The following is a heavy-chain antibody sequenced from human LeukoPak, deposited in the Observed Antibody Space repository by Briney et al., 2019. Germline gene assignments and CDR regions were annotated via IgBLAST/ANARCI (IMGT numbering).Heavy chain of an antibody. CDR2: IIPIFGTA. V-gene: IGHV1-69*13. CDR3: ASYSNYVDY. J-gene: IGHJ4*02. CDR1: GYTFTGYY. Sequence: ASVKVSCKASGYTFTGYYMHWVRQAPGQGLEWMGGIIPIFGTANYAQKFQGRVTITADESTSTAYMELSSLRSEDTAVYYCASYSNYVDYWGQGTLVTVSS. D-gene: IGHD4-11*01.